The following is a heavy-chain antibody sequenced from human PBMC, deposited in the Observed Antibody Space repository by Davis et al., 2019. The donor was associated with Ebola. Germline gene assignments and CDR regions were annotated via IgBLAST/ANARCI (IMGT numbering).Heavy chain of an antibody. CDR1: GGSISSYY. CDR2: IYYSGST. D-gene: IGHD7-27*01. V-gene: IGHV4-59*08. CDR3: ARQGELGGLFDY. Sequence: SETLSLTCTLSGGSISSYYWTWIRQPPGKGLEWIGYIYYSGSTNYNPSLKSRVTISVDTSKNQFSLKLSSVTAAETAVYYCARQGELGGLFDYWGQGTLVTVSS. J-gene: IGHJ4*02.